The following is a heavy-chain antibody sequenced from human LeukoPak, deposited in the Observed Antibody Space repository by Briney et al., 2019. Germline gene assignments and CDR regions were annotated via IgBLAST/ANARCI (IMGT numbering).Heavy chain of an antibody. CDR2: ISSSSGYI. J-gene: IGHJ6*02. V-gene: IGHV3-21*01. Sequence: GGSLRLSCAASGFTVSSNYMNWVRQAPGKGLEWVSSISSSSGYIYYADSVKGRFTISRDNAKNSLYLQMNSLRAEDTAVYYCARELSRGYYGMDVWGQGTTVTVSS. D-gene: IGHD3-10*01. CDR3: ARELSRGYYGMDV. CDR1: GFTVSSNY.